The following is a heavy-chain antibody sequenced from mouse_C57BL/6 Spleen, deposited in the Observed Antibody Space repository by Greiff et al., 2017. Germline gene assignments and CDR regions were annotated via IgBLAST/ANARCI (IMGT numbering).Heavy chain of an antibody. D-gene: IGHD1-1*01. CDR3: ARSLYYGSSWGAY. J-gene: IGHJ3*01. CDR1: GYTFTSYW. Sequence: VQLQQSGAELVKPGASVKLSCKASGYTFTSYWMHWVKQRPGQGLEWIGYINPSSGYTKYNQKFKGKATMTADKSSSTAYMQLSSLTYEDSAVYYCARSLYYGSSWGAYWGQGTLVTVSA. CDR2: INPSSGYT. V-gene: IGHV1-7*01.